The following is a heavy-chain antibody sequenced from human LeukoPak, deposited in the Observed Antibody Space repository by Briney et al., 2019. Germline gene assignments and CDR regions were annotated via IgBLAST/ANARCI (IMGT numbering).Heavy chain of an antibody. Sequence: SETLSLTCAVSGGSISSGGYSWSWIRQPPGQGLEWIGYIYHSGSTYYNPSLKSRVTISVDRSKNQFSLKLSSVTAADTAVYYCARARPDDYDSSGYYLDYWGQGTLVTVSS. J-gene: IGHJ4*02. CDR3: ARARPDDYDSSGYYLDY. D-gene: IGHD3-22*01. CDR1: GGSISSGGYS. V-gene: IGHV4-30-2*01. CDR2: IYHSGST.